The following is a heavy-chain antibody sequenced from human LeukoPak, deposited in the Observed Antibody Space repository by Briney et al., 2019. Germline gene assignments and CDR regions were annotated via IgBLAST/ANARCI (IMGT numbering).Heavy chain of an antibody. Sequence: PGGSLRLSCAASGFTFDDYAMHWVRQAPGKGLEWVSLISGDGGSTYYADPVRGRFTISRDNSKNSLYLQMDSLRTEDTAFYYCAKEIDTLGTNAFDIWGQGTMVTVSS. J-gene: IGHJ3*02. D-gene: IGHD2-15*01. CDR2: ISGDGGST. CDR1: GFTFDDYA. CDR3: AKEIDTLGTNAFDI. V-gene: IGHV3-43*02.